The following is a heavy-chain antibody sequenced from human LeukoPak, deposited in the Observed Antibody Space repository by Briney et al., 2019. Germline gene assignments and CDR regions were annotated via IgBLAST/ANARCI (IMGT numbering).Heavy chain of an antibody. Sequence: GGSLRLSCAASGFTVSYNYMSWVRQARGKGLEWVSIIYSSGNTYYADSVKGRFTISRDNSKSMLYLQMNSLRAEDTAVYYCARGTAWGHQDHWGQGTLVTVSS. CDR3: ARGTAWGHQDH. CDR1: GFTVSYNY. J-gene: IGHJ4*02. V-gene: IGHV3-66*01. D-gene: IGHD7-27*01. CDR2: IYSSGNT.